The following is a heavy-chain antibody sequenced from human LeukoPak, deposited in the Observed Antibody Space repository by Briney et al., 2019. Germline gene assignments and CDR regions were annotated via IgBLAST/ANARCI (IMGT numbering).Heavy chain of an antibody. J-gene: IGHJ6*03. CDR2: ISESGSST. V-gene: IGHV3-23*01. CDR1: GFTFNSYV. D-gene: IGHD3-16*01. CDR3: AKGGESYYTYYYMDV. Sequence: PGGSLRLSCAASGFTFNSYVMTWVRQAPGKGPEWISAISESGSSTYYADSVQGRFTISRDNPENTRYLEMSSLRAEDTAIYYCAKGGESYYTYYYMDVWGKGTTVSVSS.